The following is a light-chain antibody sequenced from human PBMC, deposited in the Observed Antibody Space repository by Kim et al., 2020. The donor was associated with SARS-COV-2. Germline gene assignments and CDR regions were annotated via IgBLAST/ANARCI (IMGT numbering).Light chain of an antibody. CDR3: GTWDNSGAA. CDR2: DNN. Sequence: AARQNVTFSCFGGSSNIGNNYVSWCQRIPGTAPKLLIYDNNMRPSGIPGRFSGSNSGTSANLGITGLQTGDEADYYCGTWDNSGAAFGGGTKLTVL. CDR1: SSNIGNNY. V-gene: IGLV1-51*01. J-gene: IGLJ2*01.